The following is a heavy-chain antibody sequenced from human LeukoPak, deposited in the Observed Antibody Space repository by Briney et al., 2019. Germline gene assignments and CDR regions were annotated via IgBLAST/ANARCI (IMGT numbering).Heavy chain of an antibody. Sequence: SETLSLTCTVSGGSISSYYWSWIRQLAGKGLEWIGRIYTSGSTNYNPSLKSRVTMSVDTSKNQFSLKLSSVTAADTAVYYCARGYYYDSSGYDLYGMYYFDYWGQGTLVTVSS. V-gene: IGHV4-4*07. CDR2: IYTSGST. D-gene: IGHD3-22*01. CDR1: GGSISSYY. CDR3: ARGYYYDSSGYDLYGMYYFDY. J-gene: IGHJ4*02.